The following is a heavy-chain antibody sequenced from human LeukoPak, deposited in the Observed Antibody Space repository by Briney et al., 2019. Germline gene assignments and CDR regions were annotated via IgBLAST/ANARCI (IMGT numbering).Heavy chain of an antibody. V-gene: IGHV3-48*01. CDR3: ATPITMTDY. Sequence: GGSLRLSCAASGFTFSSYSMNWVRQAPGKGLEWVSYISSSSSTIYYADSVKGRFTISRDNAKNSLYLQMNSLRAEDTAVYYCATPITMTDYWGQGTLVTVSS. CDR1: GFTFSSYS. D-gene: IGHD3-22*01. J-gene: IGHJ4*02. CDR2: ISSSSSTI.